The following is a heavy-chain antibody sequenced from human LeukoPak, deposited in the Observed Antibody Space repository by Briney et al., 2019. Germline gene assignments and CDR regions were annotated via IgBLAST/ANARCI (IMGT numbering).Heavy chain of an antibody. Sequence: GGSLRLSCAASGFTFRSYSLNWVRQAPGKGLEWVSSISSSSSYVDYADSVKGRFTISRDNAKNSLYLQMNSLRAEDTAVYYCAKGATLKDFDYWGQGTLVTVSS. V-gene: IGHV3-21*01. CDR3: AKGATLKDFDY. CDR2: ISSSSSYV. J-gene: IGHJ4*02. CDR1: GFTFRSYS. D-gene: IGHD1-26*01.